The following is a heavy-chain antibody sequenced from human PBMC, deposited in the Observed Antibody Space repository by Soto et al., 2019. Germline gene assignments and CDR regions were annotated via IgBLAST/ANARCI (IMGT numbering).Heavy chain of an antibody. CDR1: GGSVSSGSYY. Sequence: QVQLQESGPGLVKPSETLSLTCTVSGGSVSSGSYYWSWIRQPPGKGPEWIGYIYYSGSTNYNPSLKSRVTISVDTSKNQFSLKLSSVTAADTAVYYCARDHDYGDQGYFDYWGQGTLVTVSS. D-gene: IGHD4-17*01. J-gene: IGHJ4*02. CDR3: ARDHDYGDQGYFDY. CDR2: IYYSGST. V-gene: IGHV4-61*01.